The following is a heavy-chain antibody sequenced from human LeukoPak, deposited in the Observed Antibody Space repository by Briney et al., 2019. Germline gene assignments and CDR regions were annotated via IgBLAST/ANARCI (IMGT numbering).Heavy chain of an antibody. J-gene: IGHJ4*02. V-gene: IGHV6-1*01. CDR3: ARVLWFGQLESFDY. D-gene: IGHD3-10*01. CDR2: TYYRSKWYT. Sequence: SQTLSLTCALSGDSFSRNTAAWNWLRQSPSRGLEWLGSTYYRSKWYTDYAESVKSLITINSDTSKNQFSLHLNSVTPEDTAVYYGARVLWFGQLESFDYWGQGTLVTVSS. CDR1: GDSFSRNTAA.